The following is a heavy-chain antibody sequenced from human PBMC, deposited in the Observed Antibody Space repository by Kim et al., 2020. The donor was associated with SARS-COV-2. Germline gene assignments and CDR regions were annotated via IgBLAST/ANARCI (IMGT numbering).Heavy chain of an antibody. CDR1: GGSISSYY. CDR3: ARGGYDYIWGSYRPDYYYYNMDV. CDR2: IYYSGST. D-gene: IGHD3-16*02. Sequence: SETLSLTCTVSGGSISSYYWSWIRQPPGKGLEWIGYIYYSGSTNYNPSLKSRVTISVDTSKNQFSLKLSSVTAADTAVYYCARGGYDYIWGSYRPDYYYYNMDVWGEGTTVTVSS. J-gene: IGHJ6*03. V-gene: IGHV4-59*01.